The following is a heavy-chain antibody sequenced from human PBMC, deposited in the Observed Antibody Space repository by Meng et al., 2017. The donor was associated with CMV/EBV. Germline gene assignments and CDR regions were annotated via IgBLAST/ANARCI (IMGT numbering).Heavy chain of an antibody. J-gene: IGHJ5*02. CDR1: SSGGYY. D-gene: IGHD2-15*01. CDR3: ARGARYCSGGSCSSWFDP. Sequence: SSGGYYWSWIRQRPGNSLEWIGYIYYSGSTYSNPSLKSRVTISVDTSKNQFSLKLSSVTAADTAVYYCARGARYCSGGSCSSWFDPWGQGTLVTVSS. V-gene: IGHV4-31*02. CDR2: IYYSGST.